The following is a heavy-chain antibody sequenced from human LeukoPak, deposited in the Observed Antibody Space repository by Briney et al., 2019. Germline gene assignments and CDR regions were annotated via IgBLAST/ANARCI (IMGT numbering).Heavy chain of an antibody. D-gene: IGHD3-22*01. CDR1: GYTFTSYG. V-gene: IGHV1-18*01. Sequence: ASVKVSCKASGYTFTSYGISWVRQAPGQGLEWMGWISAYNGNTNYAQKLQGRVTMTTDTSTSTAYMELRSLRSDDTAVYYCARGPLRRYHYDSSNAFDIWGQGTMVTVSS. CDR3: ARGPLRRYHYDSSNAFDI. CDR2: ISAYNGNT. J-gene: IGHJ3*02.